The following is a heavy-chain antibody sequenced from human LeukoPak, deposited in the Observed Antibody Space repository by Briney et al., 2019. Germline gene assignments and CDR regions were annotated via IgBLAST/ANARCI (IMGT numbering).Heavy chain of an antibody. CDR3: AREGGSASAYDY. D-gene: IGHD1-26*01. CDR2: IKQDGSEK. Sequence: GGSLRLSCAVSGFTVTRNYMTWVRQAPGKGLEWVANIKQDGSEKYYVDSVKGRFTISRDNAKNSLYLQMNSLRAEDTAVYYCAREGGSASAYDYWGQGTLVTVSS. V-gene: IGHV3-7*01. J-gene: IGHJ4*02. CDR1: GFTVTRNY.